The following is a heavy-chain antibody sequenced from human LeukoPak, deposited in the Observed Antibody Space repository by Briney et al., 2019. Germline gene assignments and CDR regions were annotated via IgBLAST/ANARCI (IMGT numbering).Heavy chain of an antibody. Sequence: SGGSLRLSCTASGFTFGYYLMSWCRQAPGKGLEWIGFISGGTTEYAASVKGRFTISRDDSTSIAYLQMNSLTTEDTAVYYCARGSGWLSVYWGQGTLVTVSS. CDR3: ARGSGWLSVY. CDR2: ISGGTT. CDR1: GFTFGYYL. D-gene: IGHD6-19*01. J-gene: IGHJ4*02. V-gene: IGHV3-49*02.